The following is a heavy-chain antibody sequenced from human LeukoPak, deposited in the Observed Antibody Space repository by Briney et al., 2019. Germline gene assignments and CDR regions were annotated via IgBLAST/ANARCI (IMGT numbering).Heavy chain of an antibody. J-gene: IGHJ4*02. CDR3: ANGGGYFYYFYY. CDR1: GLTFSSYG. Sequence: RAGGSLRLSCSASGLTFSSYGMRWVRQAPDKGLGWVAFIRYDGSNQYYADSVKGRFTISRDNSTNTPYLQLANLRAQDRAVYDCANGGGYFYYFYYWGEGTLVTVSS. V-gene: IGHV3-30*02. D-gene: IGHD2-21*01. CDR2: IRYDGSNQ.